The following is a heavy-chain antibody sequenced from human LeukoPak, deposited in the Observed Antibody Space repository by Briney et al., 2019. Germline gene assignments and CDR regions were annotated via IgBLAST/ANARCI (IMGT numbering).Heavy chain of an antibody. Sequence: SSETLSLTCAVYGGSFSGYYWSWIRQPPGKGLEWIGEINHSGSTNYNPSLKSRVTISVDTSKNQFSLKLSSVTAADTAVYYCARGVDCSGGSCPTYYYYGMDVWGQGTTVTVSS. J-gene: IGHJ6*02. CDR1: GGSFSGYY. CDR2: INHSGST. CDR3: ARGVDCSGGSCPTYYYYGMDV. D-gene: IGHD2-15*01. V-gene: IGHV4-34*01.